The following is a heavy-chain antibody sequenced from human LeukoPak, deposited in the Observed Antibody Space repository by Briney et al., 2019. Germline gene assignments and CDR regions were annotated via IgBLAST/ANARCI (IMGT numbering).Heavy chain of an antibody. CDR2: IRYDGGNK. CDR1: GFTFSSYG. D-gene: IGHD5-24*01. Sequence: GGSLRLSCAASGFTFSSYGMHWVRQAPGKGLEWVAFIRYDGGNKYYADSVKGRFTISRDNSKNTLYLQMNSLRAEDTAVYYCAKEGVRRDGYSDYWGQGTLVTVSS. CDR3: AKEGVRRDGYSDY. J-gene: IGHJ4*02. V-gene: IGHV3-30*02.